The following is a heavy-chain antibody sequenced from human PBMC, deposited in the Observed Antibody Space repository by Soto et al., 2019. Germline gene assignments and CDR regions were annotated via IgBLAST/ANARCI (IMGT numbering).Heavy chain of an antibody. CDR2: IIPILGIA. J-gene: IGHJ4*02. V-gene: IGHV1-69*02. D-gene: IGHD5-12*01. Sequence: QVQLVQSGAEVKKPGSSVKVSFKASGGTFSSYTISWVRQAPGQGLEWMGRIIPILGIANYAQKFQGRVTITADKSTSTAYMELSSLRSEDTAVYYCARSGRDSGYLIDYWGQGTLVTVSS. CDR1: GGTFSSYT. CDR3: ARSGRDSGYLIDY.